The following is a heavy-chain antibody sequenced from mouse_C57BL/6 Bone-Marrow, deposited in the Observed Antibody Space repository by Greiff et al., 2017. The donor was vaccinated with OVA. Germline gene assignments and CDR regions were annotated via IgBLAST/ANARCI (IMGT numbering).Heavy chain of an antibody. CDR1: GFTFSDYG. CDR2: ISSGSSTI. D-gene: IGHD3-2*02. Sequence: EVKLMESGGGLVKPGGSLKLSCAASGFTFSDYGMHWVRQAPEKGLEWVAYISSGSSTIYYADTVKGRFTISRDNAKNTLFLQMTSLRSEDTAMYYCARGLGVPFDYWGKGTTLTVSS. V-gene: IGHV5-17*01. CDR3: ARGLGVPFDY. J-gene: IGHJ2*01.